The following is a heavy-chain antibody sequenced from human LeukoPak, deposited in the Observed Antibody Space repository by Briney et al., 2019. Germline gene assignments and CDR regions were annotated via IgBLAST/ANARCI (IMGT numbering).Heavy chain of an antibody. D-gene: IGHD2-15*01. CDR2: IWYDGTNK. CDR3: ARLLGYCSGGNCAPGAFDI. V-gene: IGHV3-33*08. J-gene: IGHJ3*02. CDR1: GFTLNDAW. Sequence: GGSLRLSCAASGFTLNDAWMNWVRQAPGKGLEWVAVIWYDGTNKFYADSVKGRFTISRDNSKNTLYVQMNSLRAEDTAVYYCARLLGYCSGGNCAPGAFDIWGQGTMVTVSS.